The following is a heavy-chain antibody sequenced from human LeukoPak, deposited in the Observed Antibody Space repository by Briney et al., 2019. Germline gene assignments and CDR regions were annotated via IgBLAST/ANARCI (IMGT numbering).Heavy chain of an antibody. J-gene: IGHJ4*02. CDR2: IHYSGST. D-gene: IGHD6-13*01. V-gene: IGHV4-59*01. CDR3: ARGGGDSSSSQDFDY. Sequence: PSETLSLTCTVSGNSISSYYWNWIRQPPGKGLEWIAYIHYSGSTNYDPSLKSRVTISIDTSKNQFSLKVTSVTAADTAVYYCARGGGDSSSSQDFDYWGQGTLVTVSS. CDR1: GNSISSYY.